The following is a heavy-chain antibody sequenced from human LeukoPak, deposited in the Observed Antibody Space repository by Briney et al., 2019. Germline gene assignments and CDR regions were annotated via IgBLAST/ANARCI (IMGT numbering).Heavy chain of an antibody. V-gene: IGHV3-23*01. Sequence: GGSLRLSCAASGFTFSSYAMSWVHQAPGKGLEWVSAISGSGGSTYYADSVKGRFTISRDNSKNTLYLQMNSLRAEDTAVYYCAEGSTDNEPPYFDYWGQGTLVTVSS. CDR2: ISGSGGST. CDR1: GFTFSSYA. D-gene: IGHD1-1*01. J-gene: IGHJ4*02. CDR3: AEGSTDNEPPYFDY.